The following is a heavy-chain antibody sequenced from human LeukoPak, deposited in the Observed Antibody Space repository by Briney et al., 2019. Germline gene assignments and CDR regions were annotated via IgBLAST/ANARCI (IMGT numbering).Heavy chain of an antibody. CDR3: ARGRYDTSEFSFDY. V-gene: IGHV4-61*02. CDR1: GDSISSGNYY. D-gene: IGHD3-22*01. Sequence: PSETLSLTCTVSGDSISSGNYYWGWIRQPAGQGLEWIGRIYSSGNTYYNPSLNSRVAISIETSKNQFSLKLTSVTASDTAVYYCARGRYDTSEFSFDYWGPGTLVTVSS. J-gene: IGHJ4*02. CDR2: IYSSGNT.